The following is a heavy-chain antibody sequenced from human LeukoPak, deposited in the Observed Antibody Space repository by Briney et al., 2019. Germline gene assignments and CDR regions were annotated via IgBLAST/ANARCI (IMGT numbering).Heavy chain of an antibody. V-gene: IGHV5-51*01. CDR1: GYSFTSYW. CDR2: IYPGDSDT. Sequence: GESLKISCKGSGYSFTSYWIGWVRRMPGKGLGWMGIIYPGDSDTRYSPSFQGQVTISADKSISTAYLQWSSLKASDTAMYYCASKGATGDDAFDIWGQGTMVTVSS. CDR3: ASKGATGDDAFDI. D-gene: IGHD1-26*01. J-gene: IGHJ3*02.